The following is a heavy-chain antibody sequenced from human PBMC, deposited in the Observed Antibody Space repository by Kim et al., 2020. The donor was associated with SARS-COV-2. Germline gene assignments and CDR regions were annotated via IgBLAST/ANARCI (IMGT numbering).Heavy chain of an antibody. CDR3: ARPSVYGDYWFDS. Sequence: YANSVKDQFTISRDNAKNSLYLQMNSLGAEDTAVYYCARPSVYGDYWFDSWGQGTLVTVSS. D-gene: IGHD4-17*01. J-gene: IGHJ5*01. V-gene: IGHV3-21*01.